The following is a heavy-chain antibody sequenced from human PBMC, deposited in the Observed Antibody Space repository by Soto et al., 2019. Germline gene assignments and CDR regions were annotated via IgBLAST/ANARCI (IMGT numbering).Heavy chain of an antibody. D-gene: IGHD2-2*01. V-gene: IGHV3-33*01. CDR2: RWYDGINK. CDR1: GFTFSSYG. CDR3: ARDQYQLLPYPVAYYHYYGIDV. Sequence: GGSLRLSCAASGFTFSSYGMHWVRPAPGKGMEWVAVRWYDGINKYYAASVMGRFATIRDNSKNTLYPQMNSLRAEDTAVYYCARDQYQLLPYPVAYYHYYGIDVWGQGTTVTVSS. J-gene: IGHJ6*02.